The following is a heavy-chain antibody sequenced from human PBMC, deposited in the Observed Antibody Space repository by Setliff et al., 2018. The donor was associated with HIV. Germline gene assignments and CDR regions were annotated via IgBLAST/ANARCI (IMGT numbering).Heavy chain of an antibody. CDR2: IYTSGST. Sequence: SETLSLTCTGSGGSISSYYWSWIRQPPGKGLEWIGYIYTSGSTNYNPSLKSRVTISVDTSKNQFSLKLSSVTAADTAVYYCEVAGQWGQGTLVTVS. CDR3: EVAGQ. V-gene: IGHV4-4*09. J-gene: IGHJ4*02. CDR1: GGSISSYY. D-gene: IGHD6-19*01.